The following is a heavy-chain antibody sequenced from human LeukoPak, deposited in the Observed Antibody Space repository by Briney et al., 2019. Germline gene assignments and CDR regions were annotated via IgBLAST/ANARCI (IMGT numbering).Heavy chain of an antibody. D-gene: IGHD2-2*01. CDR1: GFTFSSSA. J-gene: IGHJ4*02. CDR3: AKGRGLVIDY. V-gene: IGHV3-23*01. Sequence: GGSLRLSCSASGFTFSSSAMSWVRQAPGKGLEWVSAISGGGANTYYADSVKGRFTISRDNSRNTLYLRMNSLRAEDTAVYYCAKGRGLVIDYWGQGTLVTVSS. CDR2: ISGGGANT.